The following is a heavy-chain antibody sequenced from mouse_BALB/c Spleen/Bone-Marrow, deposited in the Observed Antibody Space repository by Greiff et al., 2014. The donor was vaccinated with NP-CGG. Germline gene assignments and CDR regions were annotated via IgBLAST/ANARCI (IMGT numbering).Heavy chain of an antibody. J-gene: IGHJ4*01. D-gene: IGHD2-4*01. CDR3: ARGGLRRNIAYAMDY. CDR2: ISSGGSYT. V-gene: IGHV5-6*01. CDR1: GFTFSSYG. Sequence: EVQRVESGGDLVKPGGSLKPSCAASGFTFSSYGMSWVRQTSDKRLEWVATISSGGSYTYYPDSVKGRFTISRDNAKNTLYLQMSSLKSEDAAMYYCARGGLRRNIAYAMDYWSQGTSVTVSS.